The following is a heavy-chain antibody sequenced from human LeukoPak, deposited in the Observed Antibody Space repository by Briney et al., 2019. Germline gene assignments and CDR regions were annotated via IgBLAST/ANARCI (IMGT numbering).Heavy chain of an antibody. J-gene: IGHJ5*02. CDR2: ISYDGSNK. CDR1: GFTFSSYG. D-gene: IGHD3-22*01. CDR3: ARAQLTSGYYDSSGPRSNWFDP. Sequence: PGGSLRLSCAASGFTFSSYGMHWVRQAPGKGLEWVAVISYDGSNKYYADSVKGRFTISRDNSKNTLYLQMNSLRTEDTAVYYCARAQLTSGYYDSSGPRSNWFDPWGQGTLVTVSS. V-gene: IGHV3-30*03.